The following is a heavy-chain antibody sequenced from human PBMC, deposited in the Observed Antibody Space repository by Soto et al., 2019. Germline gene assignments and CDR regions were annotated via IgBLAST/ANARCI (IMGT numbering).Heavy chain of an antibody. CDR1: GFTFSNYA. Sequence: EVQLLDSGGGLVQPGGSLRRSCAASGFTFSNYAMTWVRQGPGKGLEWVSGISGSGGRSYYADSVKGRFTISRDNSKSTLYLQMNSLRAEDTAVYYCAKAYFVWSSEQPYYFDYWGQGTLVTFSS. CDR2: ISGSGGRS. D-gene: IGHD3-16*01. CDR3: AKAYFVWSSEQPYYFDY. V-gene: IGHV3-23*01. J-gene: IGHJ4*02.